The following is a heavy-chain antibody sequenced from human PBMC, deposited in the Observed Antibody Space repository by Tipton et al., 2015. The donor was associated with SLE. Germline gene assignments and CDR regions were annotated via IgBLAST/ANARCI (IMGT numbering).Heavy chain of an antibody. D-gene: IGHD6-13*01. J-gene: IGHJ4*02. CDR1: GGSISSYS. Sequence: SLTCSVSGGSISSYSWSWIRQPAGKGVEWIGRIYTSGTTDYSSSLKGRITISVDMSKNQFYLRLSSVTAADAAVYYCARGYPMDHWGQGTLVTVSS. CDR3: ARGYPMDH. CDR2: IYTSGTT. V-gene: IGHV4-4*07.